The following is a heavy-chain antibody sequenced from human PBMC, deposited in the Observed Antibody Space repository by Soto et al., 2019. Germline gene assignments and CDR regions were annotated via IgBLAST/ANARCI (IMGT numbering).Heavy chain of an antibody. V-gene: IGHV4-39*01. D-gene: IGHD3-22*01. Sequence: SETLSLTCTVSGGSISSSSYYWGWIRQPPGKGLEWIGSIYYSGSTYYNPSLKSRVTISVDTSKNQFSLKLSSVTAADTAVYYCARRAYYDSSGYYSPAYYYGMDVWGQGTTVTVSS. CDR3: ARRAYYDSSGYYSPAYYYGMDV. J-gene: IGHJ6*02. CDR1: GGSISSSSYY. CDR2: IYYSGST.